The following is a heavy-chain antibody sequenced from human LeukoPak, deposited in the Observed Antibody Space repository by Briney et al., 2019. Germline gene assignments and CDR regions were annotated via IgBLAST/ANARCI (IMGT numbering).Heavy chain of an antibody. D-gene: IGHD3-10*01. CDR2: LHREDGEA. J-gene: IGHJ6*02. Sequence: ASVKVSCKVSGYTLTELSIHWVRQAPGKGPEWMGGLHREDGEAIYAQNLQGRVTMTEDTSTATAYMELSSLRSDDTAVYYCATEMVRGFVPNYNHYGMDVWGQGTPATVSS. V-gene: IGHV1-24*01. CDR3: ATEMVRGFVPNYNHYGMDV. CDR1: GYTLTELS.